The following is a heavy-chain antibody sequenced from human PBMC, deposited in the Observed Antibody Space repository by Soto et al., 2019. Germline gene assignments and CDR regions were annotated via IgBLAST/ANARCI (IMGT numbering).Heavy chain of an antibody. V-gene: IGHV4-39*01. CDR1: GGSISRSTFY. D-gene: IGHD1-1*01. Sequence: QVQLQESGPGLVKPSKTLSLTCTVSGGSISRSTFYWGWIRQPPGKGLEWIGSIHYSGSTFYNPSLKSRVTLSVDTSESQFSLKLRSVTAADTAVYYCARQIREPTWWFDPWSQGTLVTVSS. CDR3: ARQIREPTWWFDP. J-gene: IGHJ5*02. CDR2: IHYSGST.